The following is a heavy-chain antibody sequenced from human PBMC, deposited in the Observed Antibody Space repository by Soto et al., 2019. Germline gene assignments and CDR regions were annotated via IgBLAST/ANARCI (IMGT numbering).Heavy chain of an antibody. V-gene: IGHV1-58*01. CDR2: IVVGSGNT. CDR1: GFTFTSSA. J-gene: IGHJ6*02. CDR3: ARDKLKIVVVVAASLYYYYGMDV. Sequence: SVKVSCKASGFTFTSSAVQWVRQARGQRLEWIGWIVVGSGNTNYAQKFQERVTITTDTSTSTAYMELRSLRSDDTAVYCCARDKLKIVVVVAASLYYYYGMDVWGQGTTVTVSS. D-gene: IGHD2-15*01.